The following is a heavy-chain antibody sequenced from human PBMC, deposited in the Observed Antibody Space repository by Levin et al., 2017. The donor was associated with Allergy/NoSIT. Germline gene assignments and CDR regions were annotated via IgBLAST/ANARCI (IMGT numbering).Heavy chain of an antibody. V-gene: IGHV3-15*04. D-gene: IGHD2-15*01. CDR3: TTGAAYFDS. Sequence: GESLKISCVVPVFTFKNTWMNWVRQAPGKGLEWVGRIGTKTQGVTIDYAPPVEVRFSISREDSKNTVFLQMNGLRIEDTAVYRFTTGAAYFDSWGQGTLVTVSP. J-gene: IGHJ4*02. CDR2: IGTKTQGVTI. CDR1: VFTFKNTW.